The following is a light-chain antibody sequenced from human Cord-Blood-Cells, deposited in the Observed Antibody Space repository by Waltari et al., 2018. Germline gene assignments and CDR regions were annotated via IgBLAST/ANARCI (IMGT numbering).Light chain of an antibody. CDR3: SSYTSSSVV. Sequence: LTQPASVSGSPGQSITISCTGTSSDVGGYNYVSWYQQHPGKAPKLMIYDVSNRPSGVSNRFSGSKSGNTASLTISGLQAEDEADYYCSSYTSSSVVFGGGTKLTVL. J-gene: IGLJ2*01. V-gene: IGLV2-14*01. CDR1: SSDVGGYNY. CDR2: DVS.